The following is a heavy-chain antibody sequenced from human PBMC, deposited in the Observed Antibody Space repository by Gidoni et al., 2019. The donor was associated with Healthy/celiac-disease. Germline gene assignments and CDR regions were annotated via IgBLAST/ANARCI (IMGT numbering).Heavy chain of an antibody. J-gene: IGHJ4*02. V-gene: IGHV3-23*01. CDR3: AKDSEWLLSFDY. Sequence: EVQLLESGGGLVQPGGSLRLYCAASGFTFSSYARSWVRQAPGKGLEWVSAIIVSGGSTYYADSVKGRFTISRDNSKNTLYLQMNSLRAEDTAVYYCAKDSEWLLSFDYWGQGTLVTVSS. D-gene: IGHD3-3*01. CDR1: GFTFSSYA. CDR2: IIVSGGST.